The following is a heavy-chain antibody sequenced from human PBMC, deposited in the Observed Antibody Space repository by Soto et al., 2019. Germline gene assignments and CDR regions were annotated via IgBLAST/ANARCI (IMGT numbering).Heavy chain of an antibody. V-gene: IGHV3-23*01. CDR1: GFTFSIYA. D-gene: IGHD3-22*01. CDR2: IGGSGGGT. J-gene: IGHJ3*02. Sequence: LRLSCAASGFTFSIYAMSWVRQAPGKGLEWVSTIGGSGGGTSYADFVRGRFTISRDNSRNTLYLQMNSLRAEDKAVYYCAKDPNATPYYYDSSGYSGDAFDIWGQGTMVTVSS. CDR3: AKDPNATPYYYDSSGYSGDAFDI.